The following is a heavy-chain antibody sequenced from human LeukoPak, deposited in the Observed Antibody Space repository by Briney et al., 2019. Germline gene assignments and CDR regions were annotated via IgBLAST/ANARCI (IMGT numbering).Heavy chain of an antibody. CDR3: ARGSYSSGWYGPGVDY. D-gene: IGHD6-19*01. Sequence: ASVKVSCQASGYTLTGYYIHWVRQAPGHGLEWMGRINPNSGGTNYAQKFQGRVTMTRDTSISTVYMELSRPRSDDTAVYYCARGSYSSGWYGPGVDYWGQGTLVTVSS. CDR2: INPNSGGT. V-gene: IGHV1-2*06. J-gene: IGHJ4*02. CDR1: GYTLTGYY.